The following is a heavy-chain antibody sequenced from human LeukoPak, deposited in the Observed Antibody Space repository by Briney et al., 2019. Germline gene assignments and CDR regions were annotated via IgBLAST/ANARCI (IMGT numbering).Heavy chain of an antibody. CDR2: IWYDGSKK. D-gene: IGHD4-17*01. Sequence: GGSLRLSCAASGFSFSSYGMHWVRQAPGKGLEWVAVIWYDGSKKYYADSVKGRFIISRDNSRNTLYLQMNSLRAEDTAVYYCATYGDYGNIDYWGQGTLVTVSS. J-gene: IGHJ4*02. V-gene: IGHV3-33*01. CDR3: ATYGDYGNIDY. CDR1: GFSFSSYG.